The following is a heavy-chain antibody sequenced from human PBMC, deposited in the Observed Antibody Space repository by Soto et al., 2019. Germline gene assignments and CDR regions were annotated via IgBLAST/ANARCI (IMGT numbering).Heavy chain of an antibody. V-gene: IGHV3-30-3*01. J-gene: IGHJ4*02. CDR2: ISYDGSNK. Sequence: PGGSLRLSCAASGFTFSSYAMHWVRQAPGKGLEWVAVISYDGSNKYYADSVKDRFTISRDNSKNTLYLQMNSLRAEDTAVYYCARDYYDILTGYYLYYFDYWGQGTLVTVSS. CDR3: ARDYYDILTGYYLYYFDY. D-gene: IGHD3-9*01. CDR1: GFTFSSYA.